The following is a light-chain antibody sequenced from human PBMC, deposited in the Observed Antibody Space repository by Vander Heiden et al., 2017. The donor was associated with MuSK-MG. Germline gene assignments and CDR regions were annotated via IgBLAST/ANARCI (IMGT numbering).Light chain of an antibody. CDR2: DGS. Sequence: QSDLTQPRSASGSPGQSVTISCTGTSSDVGGYNYVSWYQQHPGKAPKLMIYDGSKRPSGVPDRFSGSKSGNTASLTISGLQAEEEADYYCCSYAGSDTLGVFGGGTKLTVL. V-gene: IGLV2-11*01. J-gene: IGLJ2*01. CDR3: CSYAGSDTLGV. CDR1: SSDVGGYNY.